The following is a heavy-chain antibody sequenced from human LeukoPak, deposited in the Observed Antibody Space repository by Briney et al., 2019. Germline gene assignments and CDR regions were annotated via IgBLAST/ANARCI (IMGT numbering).Heavy chain of an antibody. CDR3: ARDMGSGSLHY. CDR2: INTGNGDT. J-gene: IGHJ4*02. Sequence: GASVKVSCKAFGYTFTTYAIHWVRQAPGQRLEWLGWINTGNGDTRYSQTFQGRVTITRDTSASTAYMELSSLRPEDTAVYYCARDMGSGSLHYWGQGTQVTVSS. V-gene: IGHV1-3*04. CDR1: GYTFTTYA. D-gene: IGHD1-26*01.